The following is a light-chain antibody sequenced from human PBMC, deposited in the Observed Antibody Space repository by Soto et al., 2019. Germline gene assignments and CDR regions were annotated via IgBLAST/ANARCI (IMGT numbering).Light chain of an antibody. Sequence: EIVMTQSPATLSVSPGERATLSCRASQSVSSNLAWYQQKPGQAPRLLIYGASARATGIPARFSGSGSGTEFTLTISSLQSEDFAFYYCQQYSNWWTFGQGTKVEIK. V-gene: IGKV3-15*01. CDR3: QQYSNWWT. CDR1: QSVSSN. CDR2: GAS. J-gene: IGKJ1*01.